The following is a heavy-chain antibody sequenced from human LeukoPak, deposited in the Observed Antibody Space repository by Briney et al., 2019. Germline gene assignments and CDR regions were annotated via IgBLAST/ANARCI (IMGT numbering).Heavy chain of an antibody. V-gene: IGHV4-39*01. CDR3: ARVSGHFYFYYYMDV. J-gene: IGHJ6*03. Sequence: SETLSLTCTVSGGSISSSSYYWGWIRQPPGKGLEWIGSIYYSGSTYYNPSLKSRVTISVDTSKNQFSLRLSSVTAADTAVYYCARVSGHFYFYYYMDVWGKGTTVTISS. CDR2: IYYSGST. CDR1: GGSISSSSYY.